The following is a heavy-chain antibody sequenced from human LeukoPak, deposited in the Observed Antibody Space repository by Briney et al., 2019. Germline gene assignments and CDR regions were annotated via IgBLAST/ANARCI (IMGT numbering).Heavy chain of an antibody. Sequence: SETLSLTCTVSSGSISSYYWSWIRQPPGKGLEWIGYIYYSGSTNYNPSLKSRVTISVDTSKNQFSLKLSSVTAADTAVYCCARENVDTAMVVFDYWGQGTLVTVSS. CDR2: IYYSGST. D-gene: IGHD5-18*01. J-gene: IGHJ4*02. CDR1: SGSISSYY. V-gene: IGHV4-59*01. CDR3: ARENVDTAMVVFDY.